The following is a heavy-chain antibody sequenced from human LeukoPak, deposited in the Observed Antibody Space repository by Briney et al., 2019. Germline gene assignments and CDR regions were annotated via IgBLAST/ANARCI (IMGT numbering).Heavy chain of an antibody. Sequence: ASVKVSCKASGYTFTGYYVHWVRQAPGQGLEWMGWISASNGNTNYAQKLQGRVTMTTETSTSTAYMELRSLRSDDTAVYYCARALSRGYSGYDYGLGYWGQGTLVTVSS. J-gene: IGHJ4*02. CDR1: GYTFTGYY. CDR2: ISASNGNT. V-gene: IGHV1-18*04. D-gene: IGHD5-12*01. CDR3: ARALSRGYSGYDYGLGY.